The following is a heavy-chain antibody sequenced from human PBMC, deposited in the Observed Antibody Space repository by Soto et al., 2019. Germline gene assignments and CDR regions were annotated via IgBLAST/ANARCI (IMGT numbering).Heavy chain of an antibody. D-gene: IGHD2-8*01. Sequence: QVQLGQSRSEVKKPGSSVRVSCRASEGTFNSHVVSWVRQAPGQGLQWMGGILPLFGTTNYAHQLEGRVTINADSSTATSFLELSGLTPGDTDVYYCASGVTLDESSQKYYEYGLDVWGQSNTVIVSS. CDR1: EGTFNSHV. J-gene: IGHJ6*02. V-gene: IGHV1-69*01. CDR2: ILPLFGTT. CDR3: ASGVTLDESSQKYYEYGLDV.